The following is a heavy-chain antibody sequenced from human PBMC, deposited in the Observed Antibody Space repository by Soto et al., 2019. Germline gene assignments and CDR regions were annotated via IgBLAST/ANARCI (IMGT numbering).Heavy chain of an antibody. CDR3: AREARGSGVFWYVDD. D-gene: IGHD3-10*01. CDR2: IYYSGSS. Sequence: PSETLSLTCTVSGGSISGYYWSWIRQPPGKGLEWIGYIYYSGSSNYNPSLKSRVTISVDTSKNQFSLKLSSVTAADTAVYYCAREARGSGVFWYVDDWDQETTLTASS. J-gene: IGHJ6*02. V-gene: IGHV4-59*01. CDR1: GGSISGYY.